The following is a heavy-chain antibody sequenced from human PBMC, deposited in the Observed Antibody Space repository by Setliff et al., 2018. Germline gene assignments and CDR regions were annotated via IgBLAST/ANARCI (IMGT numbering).Heavy chain of an antibody. CDR1: GYRFTSYW. D-gene: IGHD2-2*01. Sequence: GESLKISCKGSGYRFTSYWIGWVRQMPGKGLEWMGLIYPGDSDTRYSPSFRGQVTISADKSISSAYPQWRSLKASDTAMYFCARQGCGTTSCHSIDYWGQGTLVTVSS. CDR3: ARQGCGTTSCHSIDY. V-gene: IGHV5-51*01. CDR2: IYPGDSDT. J-gene: IGHJ4*01.